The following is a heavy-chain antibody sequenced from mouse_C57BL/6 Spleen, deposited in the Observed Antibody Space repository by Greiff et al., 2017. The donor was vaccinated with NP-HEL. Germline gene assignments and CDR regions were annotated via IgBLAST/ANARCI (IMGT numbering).Heavy chain of an antibody. CDR3: SREGVSMIAYFDY. D-gene: IGHD2-3*01. CDR1: GYAFSSYW. J-gene: IGHJ2*01. Sequence: QVQLQQSGAELVKPGASVKISCKASGYAFSSYWMNWVKQRPGKGLEWIGQIYPGDGDTNYNGKFKGKATLTADKSSSTAYMQLSSLTSEDSAVYFGSREGVSMIAYFDYWGQGTTLTVSS. V-gene: IGHV1-80*01. CDR2: IYPGDGDT.